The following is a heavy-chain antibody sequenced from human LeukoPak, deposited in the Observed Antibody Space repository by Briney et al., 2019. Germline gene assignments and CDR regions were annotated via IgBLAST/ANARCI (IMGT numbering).Heavy chain of an antibody. V-gene: IGHV1-2*02. CDR2: INPNSGGT. CDR1: GYTFTGYY. Sequence: ASVKVSCKASGYTFTGYYMHWVRQAPGQGLEWMGWINPNSGGTNYAQKFQGRVTMTRDTSISTAYMELSRLRSDDTAVYYCTRDYKGFGSGNTYYFDYWGQGTLVTVSS. J-gene: IGHJ4*02. D-gene: IGHD3-10*01. CDR3: TRDYKGFGSGNTYYFDY.